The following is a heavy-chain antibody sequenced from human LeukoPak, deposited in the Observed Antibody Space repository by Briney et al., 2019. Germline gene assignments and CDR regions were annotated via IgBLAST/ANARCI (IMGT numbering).Heavy chain of an antibody. Sequence: ASVKVSCKASGYTFTSYYMHWVRQAPGQGLEWMGIINPSGGSTSYAQKFQGRVTMTRDMSTSTVYMELSSLRSEDTAVYYCAREGRTSSSWYPYYYYYMDVWGKGTTVTVSS. J-gene: IGHJ6*03. CDR1: GYTFTSYY. CDR2: INPSGGST. CDR3: AREGRTSSSWYPYYYYYMDV. D-gene: IGHD6-13*01. V-gene: IGHV1-46*01.